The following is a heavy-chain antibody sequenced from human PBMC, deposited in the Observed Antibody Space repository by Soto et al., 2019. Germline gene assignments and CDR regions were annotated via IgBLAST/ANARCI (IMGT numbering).Heavy chain of an antibody. CDR2: ISTYNGNT. CDR3: VRDGGYQGSGFDY. V-gene: IGHV1-18*01. Sequence: AAVNVSCKTSRYPFQTFGISWVRQAPGQGFQWMGWISTYNGNTEYAQKMQDRVTMTTDSSTSTAYLGLRSLRSDNTAVYYRVRDGGYQGSGFDYWGQGTPVTVSS. D-gene: IGHD3-10*01. J-gene: IGHJ4*02. CDR1: RYPFQTFG.